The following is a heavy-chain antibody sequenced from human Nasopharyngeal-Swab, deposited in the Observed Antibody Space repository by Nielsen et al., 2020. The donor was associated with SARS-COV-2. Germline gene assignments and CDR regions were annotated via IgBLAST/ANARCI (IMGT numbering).Heavy chain of an antibody. Sequence: GGSLRLSCVASGSSFRTYGMSWVRQAPGKGLEWVSSISGRGDNTYYADSVKGRFTISRDNSKNTLYLQMNSLRAEDTAIYYCAKDLKGPYFFWGQGTLVTVSS. J-gene: IGHJ4*02. V-gene: IGHV3-23*01. CDR3: AKDLKGPYFF. CDR2: ISGRGDNT. CDR1: GSSFRTYG. D-gene: IGHD2/OR15-2a*01.